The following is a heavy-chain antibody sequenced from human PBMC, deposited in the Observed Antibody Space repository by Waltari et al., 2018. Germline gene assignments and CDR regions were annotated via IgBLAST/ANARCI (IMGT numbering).Heavy chain of an antibody. V-gene: IGHV3-53*01. CDR1: GFNVSRTY. CDR3: ATNLGIYSIYYFDS. J-gene: IGHJ4*02. CDR2: IYSAGTT. Sequence: EVQLVESGGGLIQPGGSLRLSCAVSGFNVSRTYMNWVRQAPGKGLEWVSVIYSAGTTYYADSVKGRFTSSRDLSKNTLYLQRNDLRAEDTAIFYCATNLGIYSIYYFDSWGQGTLVTVSS. D-gene: IGHD3-10*01.